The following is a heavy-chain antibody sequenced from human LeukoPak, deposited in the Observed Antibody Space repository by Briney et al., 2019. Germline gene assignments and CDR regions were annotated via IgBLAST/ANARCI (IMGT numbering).Heavy chain of an antibody. J-gene: IGHJ3*02. CDR2: ISYIGST. D-gene: IGHD1-1*01. Sequence: SETLSLTCTVSGGSMSSHYWSWIRQPPGKGLEWLGYISYIGSTNYTPSLKSRVTISVDTSKNQFSLRLSSVTAADTAVYFCAGDQLALNALNIWGQGTMVSVSS. CDR3: AGDQLALNALNI. CDR1: GGSMSSHY. V-gene: IGHV4-59*11.